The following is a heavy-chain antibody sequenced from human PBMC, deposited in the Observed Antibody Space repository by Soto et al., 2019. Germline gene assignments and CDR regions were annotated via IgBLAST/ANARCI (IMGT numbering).Heavy chain of an antibody. V-gene: IGHV3-23*01. CDR3: ARRFSSSSFYFDY. CDR2: IDFTGAGT. CDR1: GFPFSSYA. D-gene: IGHD6-6*01. J-gene: IGHJ4*02. Sequence: PGGSLRLSCAASGFPFSSYAMSWVRHAPDKVLEWVSAIDFTGAGTYYADSVKGRFTISRDNSKNTLYLQMSSPRAEDTAVYFCARRFSSSSFYFDYWGQGTLVNVSS.